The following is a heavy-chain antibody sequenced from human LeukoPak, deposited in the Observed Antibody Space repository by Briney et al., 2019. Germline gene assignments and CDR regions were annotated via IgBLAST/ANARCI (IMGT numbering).Heavy chain of an antibody. CDR1: GFTFSSYA. V-gene: IGHV3-64*01. CDR2: ISSNGGST. CDR3: ARGTYSSSWNRDY. J-gene: IGHJ4*02. Sequence: GGSLRLSCAASGFTFSSYAVQSVRQAPGKGLEYVSAISSNGGSTYYANSVKGRFTISRDNSKNTLYLQMGSLRAEDMAVYYCARGTYSSSWNRDYWGQGTLVTVSS. D-gene: IGHD6-13*01.